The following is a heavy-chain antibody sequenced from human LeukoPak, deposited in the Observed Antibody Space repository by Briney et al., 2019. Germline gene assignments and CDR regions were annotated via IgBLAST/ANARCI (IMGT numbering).Heavy chain of an antibody. CDR1: GFTFSSYA. CDR3: AREYCGGDCHAEYFQH. D-gene: IGHD2-21*02. J-gene: IGHJ1*01. V-gene: IGHV3-30*04. Sequence: PGGSLRLSCAASGFTFSSYAMHWVRQAPGKGLEWVAVISYDGSNKYYADSVKGRFTISRDNSKNTLYLQMNSLRAEDTAVYYCAREYCGGDCHAEYFQHWGQGTLVTVSS. CDR2: ISYDGSNK.